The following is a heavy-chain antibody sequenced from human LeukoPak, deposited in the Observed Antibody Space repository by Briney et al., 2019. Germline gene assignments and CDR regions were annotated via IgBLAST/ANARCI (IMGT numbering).Heavy chain of an antibody. CDR3: ARTVSY. V-gene: IGHV3-48*04. CDR1: GFTFSSYA. CDR2: ISNSSTAT. D-gene: IGHD4-17*01. Sequence: PGGSLRLSCAASGFTFSSYAMSWIRQAPGKGLEWVSYISNSSTATQYADSVKGRFTISRDNAKNSLYLQMNSLRVEDTAVYYCARTVSYWGQGTLVTVSS. J-gene: IGHJ4*02.